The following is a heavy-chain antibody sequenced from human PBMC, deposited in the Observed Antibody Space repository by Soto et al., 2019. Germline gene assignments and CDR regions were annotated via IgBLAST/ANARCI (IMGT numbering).Heavy chain of an antibody. CDR3: ASNKTWNYYYGMDV. J-gene: IGHJ6*02. D-gene: IGHD1-1*01. V-gene: IGHV5-51*01. CDR1: GYTFANYW. Sequence: GESLKISCESSGYTFANYWIGWVRQVPGKGLEWVAIIYPSDSRTIYSPSFQGQVTISPDKSISPAYLQWTSLKASDTAMYYYASNKTWNYYYGMDVWGQGTTVTVSS. CDR2: IYPSDSRT.